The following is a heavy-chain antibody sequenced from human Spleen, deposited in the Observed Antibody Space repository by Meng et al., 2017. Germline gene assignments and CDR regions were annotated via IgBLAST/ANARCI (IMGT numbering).Heavy chain of an antibody. CDR3: ARGPTTMAHDFDY. Sequence: LQQWGAALLHPSETLSRTCAVYGGSFSGYYWSWIRQPPGKGLEWIGEINHSGSTNYNPSLESRATISVDTSQNNLSLKLSSVTAADSAVYYCARGPTTMAHDFDYWGQGTLVTVSS. CDR1: GGSFSGYY. D-gene: IGHD4-11*01. J-gene: IGHJ4*02. V-gene: IGHV4-34*01. CDR2: INHSGST.